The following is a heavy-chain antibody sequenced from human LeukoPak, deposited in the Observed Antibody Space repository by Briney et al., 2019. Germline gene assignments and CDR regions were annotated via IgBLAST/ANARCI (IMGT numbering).Heavy chain of an antibody. J-gene: IGHJ3*02. CDR3: ATVSRLLDAFDI. Sequence: ASVKVSCKASGYTFTSYYMHWVRQAPGQGLEWMGGFDPEDGETIYAQKFQGRVTMTEDTSTDTAYMELSSLRSEDTAVYYCATVSRLLDAFDIWGQGTMVTVSS. V-gene: IGHV1-24*01. CDR1: GYTFTSYY. D-gene: IGHD1-26*01. CDR2: FDPEDGET.